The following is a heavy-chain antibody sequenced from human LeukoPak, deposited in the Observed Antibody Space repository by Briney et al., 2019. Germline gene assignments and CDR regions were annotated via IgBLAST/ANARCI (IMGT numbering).Heavy chain of an antibody. CDR2: ISAYNGNT. D-gene: IGHD3-10*01. CDR1: GYTFTSYG. CDR3: ARVPWFGELFPRVLDY. V-gene: IGHV1-18*01. J-gene: IGHJ4*02. Sequence: ASVKVSCKASGYTFTSYGISWVRQAPGQGLEWMGWISAYNGNTNYAQKLQGRVTMTTDTSTSTAYMELRSLRSDDRAVYYCARVPWFGELFPRVLDYWGQGTLVTVSS.